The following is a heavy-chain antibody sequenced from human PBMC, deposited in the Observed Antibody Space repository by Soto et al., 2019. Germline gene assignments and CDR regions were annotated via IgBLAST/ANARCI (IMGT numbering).Heavy chain of an antibody. V-gene: IGHV4-30-4*01. D-gene: IGHD3-3*01. CDR3: ARGGRTIFGRYFDY. Sequence: QAQLQESGSGLVKPSQTLSLTCTVSGGSISSGDYYWSWIRQPPGKGLEWIGYIYYSGSTYYNPSRKSRITRPVDTSKNQFSLKLSSVTAADTAVYYCARGGRTIFGRYFDYWGQGTLVTVSS. CDR2: IYYSGST. J-gene: IGHJ4*02. CDR1: GGSISSGDYY.